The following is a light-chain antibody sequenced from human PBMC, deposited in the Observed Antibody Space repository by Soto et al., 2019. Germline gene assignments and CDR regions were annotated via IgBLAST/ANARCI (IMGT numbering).Light chain of an antibody. Sequence: EIQVTQSPSTLSASLGDRATITCGASQSIGTWVAWYQQKPGKAPKLLIFDASTLDSGVPSLFSGSGSGSDFTLTISSLQPDDFATYYCQQYSDSSGTFGPGTKVDIK. V-gene: IGKV1-5*01. CDR3: QQYSDSSGT. J-gene: IGKJ1*01. CDR1: QSIGTW. CDR2: DAS.